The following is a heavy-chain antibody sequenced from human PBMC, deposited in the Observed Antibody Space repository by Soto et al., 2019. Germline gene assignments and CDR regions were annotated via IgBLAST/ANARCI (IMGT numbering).Heavy chain of an antibody. Sequence: SVKVSCKASGGTFSSYAISWVRQAPGQGLEWMGGIIPIFGTANYAQKFQGRVTITADKSTSTAYMELSSLRSEDTAVYYCARAATMVVTRPYARDITYYYYYGMDVWGQGTTVTVSS. V-gene: IGHV1-69*06. D-gene: IGHD2-21*02. CDR3: ARAATMVVTRPYARDITYYYYYGMDV. CDR1: GGTFSSYA. J-gene: IGHJ6*02. CDR2: IIPIFGTA.